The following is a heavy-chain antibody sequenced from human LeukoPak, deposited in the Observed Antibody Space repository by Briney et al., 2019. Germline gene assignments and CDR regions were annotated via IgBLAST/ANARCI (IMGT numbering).Heavy chain of an antibody. Sequence: GGSLRLSCAASGFTFSSHAMNWVRQAPGKGLEWISSISTDSLTIKYADFLSGQFTISRDNAENLLFLQMSSLRAEDTAVYYCARKALTGSHPGPFDIWGQGTLVTVSS. J-gene: IGHJ3*02. D-gene: IGHD7-27*01. V-gene: IGHV3-48*04. CDR3: ARKALTGSHPGPFDI. CDR1: GFTFSSHA. CDR2: ISTDSLTI.